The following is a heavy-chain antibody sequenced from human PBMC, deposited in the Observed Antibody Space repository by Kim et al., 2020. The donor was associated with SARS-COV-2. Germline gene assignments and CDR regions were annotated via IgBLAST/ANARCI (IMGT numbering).Heavy chain of an antibody. V-gene: IGHV3-23*01. J-gene: IGHJ4*01. Sequence: GGSLRLSCAASGFTFSSYAMSWVRQAPGKGLEWVSTINTSGGSTYYADSVKGRFTISRDNSRYTLYLQMNSLRAEDTAVYSCAKGHGEWLLHKPFDYWG. CDR3: AKGHGEWLLHKPFDY. CDR1: GFTFSSYA. D-gene: IGHD5-12*01. CDR2: INTSGGST.